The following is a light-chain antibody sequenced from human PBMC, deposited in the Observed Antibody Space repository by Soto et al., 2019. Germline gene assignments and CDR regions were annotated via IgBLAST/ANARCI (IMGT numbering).Light chain of an antibody. CDR1: SSNIGAGYD. CDR3: QSYDKSLSASVA. CDR2: RNS. V-gene: IGLV1-40*01. Sequence: QSVLTQPPSVSGAPGQRVIISCTGSSSNIGAGYDVHWYQQLPGSAPKLLIYRNSYRPSGVPDRFSGSKSDTSASLAITGLQAEDEGDYYCQSYDKSLSASVAFGGGTKLTVL. J-gene: IGLJ2*01.